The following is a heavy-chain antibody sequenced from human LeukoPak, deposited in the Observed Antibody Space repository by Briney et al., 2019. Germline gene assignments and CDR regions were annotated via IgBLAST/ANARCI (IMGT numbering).Heavy chain of an antibody. CDR1: GFTFSSYW. CDR2: IKSDGST. CDR3: ARAPSEIGGYYPEYFRH. Sequence: GGSLRLSCAASGFTFSSYWMHWVRQAPGKGLVWVSRIKSDGSTNYADSVKGRSTISRDNAKNTVSLQMNSLRAEDTGVYYCARAPSEIGGYYPEYFRHWGQGTLVTVSS. J-gene: IGHJ1*01. V-gene: IGHV3-74*01. D-gene: IGHD3-22*01.